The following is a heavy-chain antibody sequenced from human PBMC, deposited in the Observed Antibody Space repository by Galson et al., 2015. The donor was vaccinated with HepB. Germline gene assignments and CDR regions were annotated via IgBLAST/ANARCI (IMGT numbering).Heavy chain of an antibody. CDR2: ISYDGSNK. J-gene: IGHJ3*02. CDR1: GFTFSSYA. Sequence: PLRLYCVASGFTFSSYAMHWVRQAPGKGLEWVAVISYDGSNKYYADSVKGRFTISRDNSKNTLYLQMNSLRAEDTAVYYCARGDAFDIWDQGTMVTVSS. CDR3: ARGDAFDI. V-gene: IGHV3-30-3*01.